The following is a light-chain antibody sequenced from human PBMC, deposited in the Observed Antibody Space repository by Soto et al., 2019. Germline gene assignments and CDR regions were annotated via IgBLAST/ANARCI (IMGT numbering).Light chain of an antibody. Sequence: QSVLTQPPSVSGAPGQRVTISCTGSSSNIGAGYDVHWYQQFPGTSPRLLIEGNDQRPSGVPDRFSGSKSANSASLAISGLKSEDEADYYCAAWDDGLNGGLFGGGTKLTVL. CDR3: AAWDDGLNGGL. CDR2: GND. V-gene: IGLV1-40*01. J-gene: IGLJ3*02. CDR1: SSNIGAGYD.